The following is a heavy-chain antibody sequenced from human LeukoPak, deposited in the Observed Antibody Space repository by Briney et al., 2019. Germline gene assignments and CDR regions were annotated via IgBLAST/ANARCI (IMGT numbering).Heavy chain of an antibody. CDR2: IEQDGSQK. V-gene: IGHV3-7*01. J-gene: IGHJ4*02. CDR1: GFTFSSYW. CDR3: ARSSGSNPFDY. D-gene: IGHD1-26*01. Sequence: GGSLRLSCAASGFTFSSYWLSWVRQAPGKGLEWVASIEQDGSQKYYVDSVRGRFTISRDNAKNSVYLQTNSLRVEDTAVYYCARSSGSNPFDYWGQGTLVTVSP.